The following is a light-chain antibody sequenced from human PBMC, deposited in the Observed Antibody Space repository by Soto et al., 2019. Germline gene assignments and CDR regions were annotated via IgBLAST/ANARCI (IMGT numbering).Light chain of an antibody. V-gene: IGKV3D-20*02. CDR3: QPPHTSPLT. Sequence: EFVLTQPPVTLSLSPVEIATRCCMASQTVRNNYLAWYQQKPGQTPRLLIYDTSTRATGVPTRFSGSRSGAEFTLTLHSLQSDDFAVYYCQPPHTSPLTFGGGTKVDIK. J-gene: IGKJ4*01. CDR2: DTS. CDR1: QTVRNNY.